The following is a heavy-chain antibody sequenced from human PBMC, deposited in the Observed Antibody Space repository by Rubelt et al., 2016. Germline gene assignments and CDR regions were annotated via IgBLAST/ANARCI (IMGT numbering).Heavy chain of an antibody. D-gene: IGHD2-8*02. CDR3: TTSSGYYYYGMDV. J-gene: IGHJ6*02. CDR2: IKSKTDGGTT. Sequence: IKSKTDGGTTDYAAPVKGRFTLSRDDSKNTLYLQMNSLKTEDTAVYYCTTSSGYYYYGMDVWGQGTTVTVSS. V-gene: IGHV3-15*01.